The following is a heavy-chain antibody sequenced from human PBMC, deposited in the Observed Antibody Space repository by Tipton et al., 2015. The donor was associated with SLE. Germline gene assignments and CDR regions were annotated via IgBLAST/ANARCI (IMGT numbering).Heavy chain of an antibody. Sequence: TLSLTCTVSGGSITNYYWSWIRQPPGKGLEWIGYIYYSGTTNYNPSLKSRVTMSLDTSKNQFSLKLSSVTAADTAVYYCAREVAAPVNWFDPWGPGTLVTVSS. D-gene: IGHD6-13*01. J-gene: IGHJ5*02. CDR1: GGSITNYY. V-gene: IGHV4-59*01. CDR3: AREVAAPVNWFDP. CDR2: IYYSGTT.